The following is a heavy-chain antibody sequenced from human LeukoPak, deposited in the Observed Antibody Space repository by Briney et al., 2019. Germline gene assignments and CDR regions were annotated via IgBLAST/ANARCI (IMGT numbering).Heavy chain of an antibody. CDR1: GDSISTNRYY. Sequence: ASETLSLTCTVSGDSISTNRYYRGWIRQPPGKGLEWIGSLFNGETTYYNPSLKSRVTMSVDPSRSQFSLILNSVTAADTAVYYCASRKVPNGDHEKWFDPRGQGTLVTVSS. V-gene: IGHV4-39*01. D-gene: IGHD4-17*01. CDR2: LFNGETT. J-gene: IGHJ5*02. CDR3: ASRKVPNGDHEKWFDP.